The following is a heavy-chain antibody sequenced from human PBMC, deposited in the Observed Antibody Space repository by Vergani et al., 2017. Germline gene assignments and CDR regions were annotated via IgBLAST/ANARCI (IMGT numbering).Heavy chain of an antibody. CDR1: GFTFSDYY. CDR2: ISSSGSTI. J-gene: IGHJ6*03. Sequence: QVQLVESGGGLVKPGGSLRLSCAASGFTFSDYYMSWIRQAPGKGLEWVSYISSSGSTIYYADSVKGRFTISRDNAKNSLYLQMNSLRAEDTAVYYCARDRGGFVRGGPAAKASYYYYYMDVWGKGTTVTVSS. D-gene: IGHD2-2*01. V-gene: IGHV3-11*01. CDR3: ARDRGGFVRGGPAAKASYYYYYMDV.